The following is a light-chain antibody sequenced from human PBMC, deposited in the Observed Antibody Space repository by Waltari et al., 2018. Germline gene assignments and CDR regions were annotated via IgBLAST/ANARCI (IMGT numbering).Light chain of an antibody. Sequence: DIVMTQSPDSLAVSLGERATIKCKSSQSILDSSNKRNYLGWYQQKPGQPPKLLIYWASTREFGVPDRFSGSGSGTDFTLTISSLQPEDFASYHCQQSYNTPLTFGGGTRVYIK. V-gene: IGKV4-1*01. CDR1: QSILDSSNKRNY. CDR3: QQSYNTPLT. J-gene: IGKJ4*01. CDR2: WAS.